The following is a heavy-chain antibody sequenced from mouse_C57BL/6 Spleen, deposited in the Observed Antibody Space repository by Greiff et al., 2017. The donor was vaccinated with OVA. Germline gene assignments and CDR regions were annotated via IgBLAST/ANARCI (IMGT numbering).Heavy chain of an antibody. V-gene: IGHV1-4*01. CDR1: GYTFTSYT. CDR2: ITPSSGYT. J-gene: IGHJ1*03. CDR3: ARGSKGWYFDV. Sequence: QVQLQQSGAELARPGASVKMSCKASGYTFTSYTMHWVKQRPGQGLEWIGYITPSSGYTKYNQKFKDKATLTADKSSSTAYMQLSSLTSEDSAVYYCARGSKGWYFDVWGTGTTVTVSS. D-gene: IGHD2-5*01.